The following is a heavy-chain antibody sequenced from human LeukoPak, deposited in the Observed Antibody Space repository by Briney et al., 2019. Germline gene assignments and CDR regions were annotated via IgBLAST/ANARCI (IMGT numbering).Heavy chain of an antibody. V-gene: IGHV1-69*06. CDR3: ASQPAIAVAGTSGYYYYYYMDV. Sequence: ASVKVSCKASGGTFSSYAISWVRQAPGQGLEWMGGIIPIFGTANYAQKFQGRVTITADKSTSTAYMELSSLRSEDTAVYYCASQPAIAVAGTSGYYYYYYMDVWGKGTTVTVSS. CDR1: GGTFSSYA. J-gene: IGHJ6*03. D-gene: IGHD6-19*01. CDR2: IIPIFGTA.